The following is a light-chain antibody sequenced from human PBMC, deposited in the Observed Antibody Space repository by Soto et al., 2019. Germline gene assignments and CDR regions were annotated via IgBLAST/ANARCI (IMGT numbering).Light chain of an antibody. CDR3: SSYTSRRTPYV. Sequence: QSALTQPASVSGSPGQSITISCTGTSSDVGDFNYVYWYQQHPGKAPKLIIYDVSNRPSGVSTRFSGSKSGNTASLTISGLQAEDEADYFCSSYTSRRTPYVFGTGTKVTVL. CDR2: DVS. J-gene: IGLJ1*01. CDR1: SSDVGDFNY. V-gene: IGLV2-14*03.